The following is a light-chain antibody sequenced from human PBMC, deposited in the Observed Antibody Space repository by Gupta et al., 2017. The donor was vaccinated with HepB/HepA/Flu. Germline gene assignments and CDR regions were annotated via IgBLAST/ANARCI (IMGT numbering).Light chain of an antibody. J-gene: IGKJ4*01. CDR3: QQRYNWPLT. CDR1: QSISSF. CDR2: GAS. Sequence: EIVCTQSPGTLSLSPGERATLSCRASQSISSFLAWYQQTPGQAPRLLIYGASNRATGIPARFSGSGSGTDFTLTISNLEPEDFAVYYCQQRYNWPLTFGGGTKVEIK. V-gene: IGKV3-11*01.